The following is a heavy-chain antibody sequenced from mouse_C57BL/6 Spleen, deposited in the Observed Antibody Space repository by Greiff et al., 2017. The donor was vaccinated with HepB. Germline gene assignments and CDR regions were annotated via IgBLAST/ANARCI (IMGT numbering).Heavy chain of an antibody. J-gene: IGHJ2*01. CDR1: GYAFSSSW. CDR2: IYPGDGDT. V-gene: IGHV1-82*01. CDR3: ATSTDDY. Sequence: QVTLKVSGPELVKPGASVKISCKASGYAFSSSWMNWVKQRPGKGLEWIGRIYPGDGDTNYNGKFKGKATLTADKSSSTAYMQLSSLTSEDSAVYFCATSTDDYWGQGTTLTVSS. D-gene: IGHD1-1*01.